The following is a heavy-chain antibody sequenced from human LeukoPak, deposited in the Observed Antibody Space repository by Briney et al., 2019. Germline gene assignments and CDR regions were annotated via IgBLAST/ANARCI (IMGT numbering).Heavy chain of an antibody. CDR2: IYYSGST. CDR3: ARSRSRIAAADAY. V-gene: IGHV4-59*01. D-gene: IGHD6-13*01. J-gene: IGHJ4*02. CDR1: GGSISSYY. Sequence: PSETLSLTCTVSGGSISSYYWSWIRQPPGKGLEWIGYIYYSGSTNYNPSLKSRVTISVDTSKNQFSLKLSSVTAADTAVYYCARSRSRIAAADAYWGQGTLVTVPS.